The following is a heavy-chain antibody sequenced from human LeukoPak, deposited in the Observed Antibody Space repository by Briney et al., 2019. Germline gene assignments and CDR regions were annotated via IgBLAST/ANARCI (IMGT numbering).Heavy chain of an antibody. V-gene: IGHV1-3*03. J-gene: IGHJ4*02. D-gene: IGHD3-10*01. CDR1: TSTFSTYA. Sequence: ASVKVSCKASTSTFSTYAIHWVRQAPGQGLEWMGWISTGNGNTRYSKAFQDRVTISRDTSASTVYMELRGLRSEDMAVYFCAREKYYRIGRFDRAYLDDWGQGTLVTVSS. CDR2: ISTGNGNT. CDR3: AREKYYRIGRFDRAYLDD.